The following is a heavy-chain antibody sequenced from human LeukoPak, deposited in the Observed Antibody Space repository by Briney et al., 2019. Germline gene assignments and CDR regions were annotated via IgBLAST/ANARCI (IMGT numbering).Heavy chain of an antibody. CDR2: IDYSGST. D-gene: IGHD6-13*01. J-gene: IGHJ3*02. V-gene: IGHV4-39*01. CDR1: GGSISSSSYY. CDR3: ARPYSSSWNAFDI. Sequence: SETLSLTCTVSGGSISSSSYYWGWIRHPPGKGLEWIGSIDYSGSTYYNPSLKSRVTISVDTSKNQFSLKLSSVTAADTAVYYCARPYSSSWNAFDIWGQGTMVTVSS.